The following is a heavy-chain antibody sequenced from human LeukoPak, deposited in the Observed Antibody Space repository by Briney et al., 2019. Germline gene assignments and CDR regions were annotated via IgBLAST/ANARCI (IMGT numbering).Heavy chain of an antibody. D-gene: IGHD3-9*01. CDR1: GFTFDDYA. V-gene: IGHV3-9*01. CDR2: ISWNSGSI. CDR3: AKDKNYDIFTGFDY. J-gene: IGHJ4*02. Sequence: GRSLRLSCAASGFTFDDYAMHWVRQVPGKGLEWVSGISWNSGSIGYADSVKGRFTISRDNAKNSLYLQMNSLRPEDTALYYCAKDKNYDIFTGFDYWGQGTLVIVSS.